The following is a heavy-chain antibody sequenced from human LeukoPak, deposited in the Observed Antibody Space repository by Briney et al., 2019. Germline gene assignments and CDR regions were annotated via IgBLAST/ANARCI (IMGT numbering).Heavy chain of an antibody. CDR2: IYYSGST. CDR1: GGSISSGSYY. D-gene: IGHD6-6*01. Sequence: PSQTLSLTCTVSGGSISSGSYYWSWIRQPPGKGLEWIGYIYYSGSTNYNPSLKSRVTISVDTSKNQFSLKLSSVTAADTAVYYCAREEYSSSLGRYNWFDPWGQGTLVTVSS. V-gene: IGHV4-61*01. J-gene: IGHJ5*02. CDR3: AREEYSSSLGRYNWFDP.